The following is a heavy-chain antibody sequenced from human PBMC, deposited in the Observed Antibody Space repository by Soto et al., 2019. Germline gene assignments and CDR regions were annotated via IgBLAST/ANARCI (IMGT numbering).Heavy chain of an antibody. CDR3: ARGIQPPPSSPWDV. J-gene: IGHJ6*02. D-gene: IGHD2-2*01. Sequence: SETLSLTCNVSVVSIDKYYWTCIRHSPGRGLEWIGYIFYSGGTNYNPSLKSRVTISADVSKSLVSLKMTSVSAADTALYYCARGIQPPPSSPWDVWGQATPVTLSS. CDR2: IFYSGGT. CDR1: VVSIDKYY. V-gene: IGHV4-59*01.